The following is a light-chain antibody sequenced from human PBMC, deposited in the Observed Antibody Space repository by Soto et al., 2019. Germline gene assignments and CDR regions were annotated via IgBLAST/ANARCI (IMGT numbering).Light chain of an antibody. CDR3: SSYTTISTGV. J-gene: IGLJ1*01. CDR1: SSDVGGYNY. CDR2: DVS. Sequence: QSALTQPASVSGSPGQSITISCTGTSSDVGGYNYVSWYQQHPGKAPKLMIYDVSNRPSGVSNRFSGSKSGNTASLTISGLQAEYEADYYCSSYTTISTGVFGTGTKVTVL. V-gene: IGLV2-14*01.